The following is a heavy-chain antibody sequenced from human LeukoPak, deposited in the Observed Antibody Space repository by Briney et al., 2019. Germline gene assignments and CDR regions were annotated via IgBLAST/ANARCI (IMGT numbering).Heavy chain of an antibody. D-gene: IGHD4-17*01. J-gene: IGHJ5*02. V-gene: IGHV4-4*02. Sequence: PSETLSLTCAVSGGSISSSNWWSWVRQPPGKGLEWIGEIYHSGSTNYNPSLKSRVTISVDKSKNQFSLKLSSVTAADTAVYYCAKGVTVTTGWFDPWGQGTLVTVSS. CDR1: GGSISSSNW. CDR2: IYHSGST. CDR3: AKGVTVTTGWFDP.